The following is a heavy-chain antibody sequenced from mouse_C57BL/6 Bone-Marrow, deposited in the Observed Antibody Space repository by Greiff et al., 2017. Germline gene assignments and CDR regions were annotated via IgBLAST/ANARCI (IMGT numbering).Heavy chain of an antibody. CDR2: ISNLAYSI. J-gene: IGHJ4*01. D-gene: IGHD2-5*01. CDR1: GFTFSDYG. Sequence: EVQLQESGGGLVQPGGSLKLSCAASGFTFSDYGMAWVRQAPRKGPEGVAFISNLAYSIYYADTVTGRFTISRENAKNTLYLEMSSLRSEDTAMYYCARPDSNYAYAMDYWGQGTSVTVSS. V-gene: IGHV5-15*01. CDR3: ARPDSNYAYAMDY.